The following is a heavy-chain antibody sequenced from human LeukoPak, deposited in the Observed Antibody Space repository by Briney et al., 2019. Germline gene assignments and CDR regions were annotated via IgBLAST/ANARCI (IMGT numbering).Heavy chain of an antibody. CDR2: IYYSGST. J-gene: IGHJ4*02. V-gene: IGHV4-61*08. CDR1: GGSISSGDYY. Sequence: PSETLSLTCTVSGGSISSGDYYWSWIRRPPGKGLEWIGYIYYSGSTNYNPSLKSRVTISVDTSKNQFSLKLRSVTAADTAVYYCARGLGRWEDLFGYWGQGTLVTVSS. CDR3: ARGLGRWEDLFGY. D-gene: IGHD1-26*01.